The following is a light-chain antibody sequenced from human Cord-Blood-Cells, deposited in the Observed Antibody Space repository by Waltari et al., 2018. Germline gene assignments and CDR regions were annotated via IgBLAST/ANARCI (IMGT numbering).Light chain of an antibody. V-gene: IGKV1-39*01. Sequence: DIQMTQSPSSLSASVGDRVTITCRASQGISSYLNWYQQKPGKAPKLLIYAASNLERGVPSRFSGSGSGTDFTLTISSLQPEDIATYYCQQYDSPPLTFGQGTKLEIK. CDR2: AAS. J-gene: IGKJ2*01. CDR1: QGISSY. CDR3: QQYDSPPLT.